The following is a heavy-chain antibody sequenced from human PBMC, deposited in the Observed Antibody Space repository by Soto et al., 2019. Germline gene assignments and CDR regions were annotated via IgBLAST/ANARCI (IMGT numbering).Heavy chain of an antibody. CDR3: ARSLRATSPLTF. CDR2: ISETGSHT. J-gene: IGHJ4*02. Sequence: KAGGSLRLSCEASGFTFTDYHMSWIRQSPGKGLEWVALISETGSHTAYAESVQGRFIISRDNARPSVFLQMNSLRSEDTALYFCARSLRATSPLTFWGQGTPVTVSS. V-gene: IGHV3-11*06. CDR1: GFTFTDYH. D-gene: IGHD7-27*01.